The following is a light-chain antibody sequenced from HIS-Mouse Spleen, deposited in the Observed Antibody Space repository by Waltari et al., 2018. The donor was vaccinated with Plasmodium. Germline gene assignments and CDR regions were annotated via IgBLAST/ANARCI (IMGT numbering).Light chain of an antibody. CDR1: SRDVGGYNY. J-gene: IGLJ2*01. CDR2: DVS. V-gene: IGLV2-14*03. CDR3: SSYTSSSTLV. Sequence: QSALTQPASVSGSPGHSITTSCTGTSRDVGGYNYLSWYQQPPGKAPKLMIYDVSNRPSGVSNRFSGSKSGNTASLTISGLQAEDEADYYCSSYTSSSTLVFGGGTKLTVL.